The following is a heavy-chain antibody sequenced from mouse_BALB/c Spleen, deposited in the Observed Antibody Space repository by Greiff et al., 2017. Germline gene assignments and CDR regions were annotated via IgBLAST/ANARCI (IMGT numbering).Heavy chain of an antibody. V-gene: IGHV5-12-2*01. J-gene: IGHJ3*01. CDR3: ARHEDGNLAWFAY. CDR1: GFTFSSYT. CDR2: ISNGGGST. Sequence: EVQLVESGGGLVQPGGSLKLSCAASGFTFSSYTMSWVRQTPEKRLEWVAYISNGGGSTYYPDTVKGRFTISRDNAKNTLYLQMSSLKSEDTAMYYCARHEDGNLAWFAYWGQGTLVTVSA. D-gene: IGHD2-1*01.